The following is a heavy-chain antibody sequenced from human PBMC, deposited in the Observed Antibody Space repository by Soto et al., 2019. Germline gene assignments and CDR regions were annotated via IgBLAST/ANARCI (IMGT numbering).Heavy chain of an antibody. CDR1: GFTFISYG. CDR2: IWYDGSNK. D-gene: IGHD6-19*01. CDR3: ARDGSGWYY. V-gene: IGHV3-30*19. Sequence: GGSLRLSCAASGFTFISYGVHWVRQAPGKGLEWVAVIWYDGSNKYYADSVKGRFTISRDNSKNTLYLQMNSLRAEDTAVYYCARDGSGWYYWGQGTLVTVSS. J-gene: IGHJ4*02.